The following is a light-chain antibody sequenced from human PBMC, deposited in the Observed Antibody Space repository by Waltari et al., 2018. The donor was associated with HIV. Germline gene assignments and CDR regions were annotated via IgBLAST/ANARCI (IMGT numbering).Light chain of an antibody. Sequence: QSALTQPRSVSGSPGQSVTIPCTGTSSDVGGYKYVYWYQQHPGKAPKLMIYDVSKRPSGVPDRFSGSKSGNTASLTISGLQAEDEADYYCCSYAGSYNYVFGTGTKVTVL. CDR1: SSDVGGYKY. CDR2: DVS. J-gene: IGLJ1*01. V-gene: IGLV2-11*01. CDR3: CSYAGSYNYV.